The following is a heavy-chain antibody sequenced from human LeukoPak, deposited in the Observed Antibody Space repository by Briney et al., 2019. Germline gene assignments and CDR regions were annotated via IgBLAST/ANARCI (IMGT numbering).Heavy chain of an antibody. Sequence: PGGSLRLSCTASGFTFSGYAMSWVRQAPGKGLDWVSGLSGSGGSTYYADSVKGRFTISRDNSKTTLYLQMNSLRAEDTAVYYCAKDQLRAVGATDYWGQGTLVTVSS. V-gene: IGHV3-23*01. CDR2: LSGSGGST. J-gene: IGHJ4*02. D-gene: IGHD1-26*01. CDR3: AKDQLRAVGATDY. CDR1: GFTFSGYA.